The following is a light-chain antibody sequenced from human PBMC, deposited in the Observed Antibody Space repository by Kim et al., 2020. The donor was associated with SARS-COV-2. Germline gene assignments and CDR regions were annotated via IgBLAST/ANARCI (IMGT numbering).Light chain of an antibody. J-gene: IGLJ2*01. CDR1: NIGSKT. CDR3: QVWDASIDHPVV. CDR2: YDG. V-gene: IGLV3-21*04. Sequence: SYELTQPPSLSLAPGQTATLTCGGNNIGSKTVHWYQQKPGQAPVLVIYYDGDRPSGIPERFSGSNSGNTATLTISRVEAGDEADFYCQVWDASIDHPVVFGGGTQLTVL.